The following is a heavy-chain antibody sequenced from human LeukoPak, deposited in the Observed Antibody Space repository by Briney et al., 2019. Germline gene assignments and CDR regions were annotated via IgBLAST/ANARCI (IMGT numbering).Heavy chain of an antibody. CDR2: INAGNGNT. CDR1: GYTFTSYA. J-gene: IGHJ4*02. CDR3: ARGEIAVAAYDY. V-gene: IGHV1-3*01. D-gene: IGHD6-19*01. Sequence: APVKVSCKASGYTFTSYAMHWVRQAPGQRLEWMGWINAGNGNTKYSQKFQGRVTITRDTSASTAYMELGSLRSEDTAVYYCARGEIAVAAYDYWGQGTLVTVSS.